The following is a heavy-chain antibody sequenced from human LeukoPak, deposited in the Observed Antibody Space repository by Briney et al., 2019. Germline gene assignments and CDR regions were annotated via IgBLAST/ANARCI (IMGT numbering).Heavy chain of an antibody. Sequence: ASETLSLTCTVSGGSISSYYWSWIRQPPGKGLEWIGYIYYSGSTNYNPSLKSRVTISVDTSKNQFSLKLSSVTAADTAVYYCARRGINFDYWGQGTLVTVSS. CDR1: GGSISSYY. CDR3: ARRGINFDY. CDR2: IYYSGST. J-gene: IGHJ4*02. D-gene: IGHD2-15*01. V-gene: IGHV4-59*01.